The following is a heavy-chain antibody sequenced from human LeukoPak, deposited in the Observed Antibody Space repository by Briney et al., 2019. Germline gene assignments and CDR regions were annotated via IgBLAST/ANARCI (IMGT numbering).Heavy chain of an antibody. CDR2: IIPKYSAS. D-gene: IGHD3-3*02. CDR1: GGSFSDYP. CDR3: VRPDRIFAVHAAFDV. Sequence: SVKVSCKASGGSFSDYPINWVRQAPGQGLEWLGGIIPKYSASNYAQAFQGRVTITADESTNTVYMDMSGLRPDDTAVYYGVRPDRIFAVHAAFDVWGQGKLVAVSS. J-gene: IGHJ3*01. V-gene: IGHV1-69*01.